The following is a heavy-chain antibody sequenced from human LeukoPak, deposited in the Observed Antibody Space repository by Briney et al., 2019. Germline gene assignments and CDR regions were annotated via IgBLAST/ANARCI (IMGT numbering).Heavy chain of an antibody. CDR1: GYTFTGYY. V-gene: IGHV1-2*02. CDR3: ASCNLQGDLYYFDY. CDR2: INPNSGGT. Sequence: GASVKVSCKASGYTFTGYYMHWVRQAPGQGLEWMRWINPNSGGTNYAQKFQGRVTMTRDTSISTAYMELSRLRSDDTAVYYCASCNLQGDLYYFDYWGRGTLVTVSS. J-gene: IGHJ4*02. D-gene: IGHD2/OR15-2a*01.